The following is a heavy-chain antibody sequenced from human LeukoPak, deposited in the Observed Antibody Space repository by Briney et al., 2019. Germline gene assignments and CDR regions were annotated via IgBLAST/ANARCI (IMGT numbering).Heavy chain of an antibody. CDR1: GGSISSSSYY. J-gene: IGHJ4*02. V-gene: IGHV4-39*01. CDR2: IYYSGST. D-gene: IGHD6-19*01. Sequence: PSETLSPTCTVSGGSISSSSYYWGWIRQPPGKGLEWIGSIYYSGSTYYNPSLKSRVTISVDTSKNQFSLKLSSMTAADTAVYYCARQHPPEAGYYFDYWGQGTLVTVSS. CDR3: ARQHPPEAGYYFDY.